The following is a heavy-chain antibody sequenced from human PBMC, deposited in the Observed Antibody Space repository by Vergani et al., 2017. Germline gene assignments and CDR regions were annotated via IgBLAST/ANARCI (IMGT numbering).Heavy chain of an antibody. CDR1: GYSFTNYW. Sequence: EVQLVQSGAEVKKPGESLKISCQISGYSFTNYWIGWVRQMPGKGLEWMGIIHPAASDTRYSPSFQGQVTISVDKSISTAYLQRSSLRASDSAMYYCARLYGRDSSGSKYFDYWGQGTLGTVSS. CDR2: IHPAASDT. CDR3: ARLYGRDSSGSKYFDY. V-gene: IGHV5-51*01. D-gene: IGHD3-22*01. J-gene: IGHJ4*02.